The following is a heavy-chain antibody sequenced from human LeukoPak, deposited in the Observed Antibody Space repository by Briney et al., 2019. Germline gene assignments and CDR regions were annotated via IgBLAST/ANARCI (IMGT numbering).Heavy chain of an antibody. Sequence: RPEGSLRLSCAASGFTFSSYAMSWVRQAPGKGLEWVSAVSGSGDGTYYADSVKGRFTISRDNSKNTLYLQMNSLRAEDTAVYYCAKSLITMVRGDFDYWGQGTLVTVSS. D-gene: IGHD3-10*01. CDR3: AKSLITMVRGDFDY. CDR1: GFTFSSYA. CDR2: VSGSGDGT. V-gene: IGHV3-23*01. J-gene: IGHJ4*02.